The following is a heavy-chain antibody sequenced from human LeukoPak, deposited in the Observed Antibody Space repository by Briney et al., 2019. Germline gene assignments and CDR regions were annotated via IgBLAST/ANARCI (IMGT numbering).Heavy chain of an antibody. J-gene: IGHJ3*02. CDR2: IGTYNGNT. CDR1: GYTFINYA. V-gene: IGHV1-18*01. Sequence: GASVKVSCKASGYTFINYAISWVRQAPGQGLEWMGWIGTYNGNTKDAQEFQGRVTMTTDTSTSTGYMELRNLRSDDTAVYFCVREWDHTRMTFDIWGQGTMVTVSS. D-gene: IGHD1-26*01. CDR3: VREWDHTRMTFDI.